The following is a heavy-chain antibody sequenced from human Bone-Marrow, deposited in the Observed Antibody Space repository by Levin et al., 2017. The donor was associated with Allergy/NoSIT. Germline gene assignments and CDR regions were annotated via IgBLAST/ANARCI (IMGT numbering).Heavy chain of an antibody. V-gene: IGHV3-49*03. CDR1: GFSFGEYV. CDR3: TRDPSYFDS. Sequence: GESLKISCTASGFSFGEYVMSWFRQAPGKGLEWVGFIRNMGYGGTTEYAASVKGRFTISRDDSNSIAYLLMNSLKTEDTAIYYCTRDPSYFDSWGQGTLVTVSS. CDR2: IRNMGYGGTT. J-gene: IGHJ4*02.